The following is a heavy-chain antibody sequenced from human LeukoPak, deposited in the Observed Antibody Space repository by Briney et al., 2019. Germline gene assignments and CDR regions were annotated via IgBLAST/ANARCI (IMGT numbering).Heavy chain of an antibody. V-gene: IGHV1-2*02. Sequence: ASVKVSCKASGYTFTGYYMHWVRQAPEQGLEWMGWINPNSGGTNYAQKFQGRVTMTRDTSISTAYMELSRLRSDDTAVYYCARGIDQWESYNWFDPWGQGTLVTVSS. J-gene: IGHJ5*02. D-gene: IGHD1-26*01. CDR2: INPNSGGT. CDR1: GYTFTGYY. CDR3: ARGIDQWESYNWFDP.